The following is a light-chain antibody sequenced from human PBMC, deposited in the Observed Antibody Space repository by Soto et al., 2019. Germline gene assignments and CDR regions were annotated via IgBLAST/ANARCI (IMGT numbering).Light chain of an antibody. CDR2: DAS. CDR3: QQYDTWAPNLLT. Sequence: IVLTQSPVTLSVSAGEGATLSCRASQSISSSLAWYQQKPGQPPKLLIYDASTRASGIPARFTGSGSGTEFTLTISSLQSQDLEIYYSQQYDTWAPNLLTFGAGTKVEIK. V-gene: IGKV3D-15*01. J-gene: IGKJ4*01. CDR1: QSISSS.